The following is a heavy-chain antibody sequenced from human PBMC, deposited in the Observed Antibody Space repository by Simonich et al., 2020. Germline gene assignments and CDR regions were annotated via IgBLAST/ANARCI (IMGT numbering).Heavy chain of an antibody. CDR2: ISVSGGST. V-gene: IGHV3-23*01. J-gene: IGHJ3*02. CDR3: AKDLGERITMIVVVIDAFDI. D-gene: IGHD3-22*01. CDR1: GFTFSSYA. Sequence: GGGLVQPGGSLRLSCAASGFTFSSYAMSWVRQAPGKGLELVSAISVSGGSTYYADSVKGRFTISRDNSKNTLYLQMNSLRAEDTAVYYCAKDLGERITMIVVVIDAFDIWGQGTMVTVSS.